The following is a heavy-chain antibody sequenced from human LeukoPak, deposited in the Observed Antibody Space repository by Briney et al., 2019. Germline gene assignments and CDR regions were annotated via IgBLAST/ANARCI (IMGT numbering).Heavy chain of an antibody. CDR1: GGSISNYY. D-gene: IGHD6-13*01. J-gene: IGHJ4*02. Sequence: SETLSLTCTVSGGSISNYYWSWIRQPPGKGLEWIGYISYSGSTNYNPSLKSRVTISVDTSKNQFSLKLSSVTAADTAVYYCARLGPVAGNSFDYWGQGTLVTVSS. CDR2: ISYSGST. V-gene: IGHV4-59*08. CDR3: ARLGPVAGNSFDY.